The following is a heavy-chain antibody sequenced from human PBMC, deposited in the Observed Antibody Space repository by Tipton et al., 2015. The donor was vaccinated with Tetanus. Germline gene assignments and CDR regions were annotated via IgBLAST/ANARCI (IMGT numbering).Heavy chain of an antibody. CDR1: GGSFSVYY. J-gene: IGHJ6*02. V-gene: IGHV4-34*01. CDR2: INHSRNI. CDR3: VRDQGLTTSGGIGMDV. D-gene: IGHD4-17*01. Sequence: GLVKPSETLSLTCAVYGGSFSVYYWSWIRQPPGKGLEWIGEINHSRNINNNPSLKSRVTISIDTSKNQFSLNLTSVTAADTAVYYCVRDQGLTTSGGIGMDVWGQGTTVTVSS.